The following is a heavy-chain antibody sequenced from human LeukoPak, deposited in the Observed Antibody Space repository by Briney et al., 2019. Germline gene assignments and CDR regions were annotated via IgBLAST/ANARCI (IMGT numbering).Heavy chain of an antibody. CDR1: GDSISSSNYY. V-gene: IGHV4-39*07. CDR3: ARSHYDFWSGYTYYFDH. CDR2: MFYSGNT. D-gene: IGHD3-3*01. J-gene: IGHJ4*02. Sequence: SETLSLTCTVSGDSISSSNYYWGWIRQPPGKGLEWIGSMFYSGNTYYNASLKSRVTISGDASKNQFSLRLRSVTAADTAVYYCARSHYDFWSGYTYYFDHWGQGTLVTVSS.